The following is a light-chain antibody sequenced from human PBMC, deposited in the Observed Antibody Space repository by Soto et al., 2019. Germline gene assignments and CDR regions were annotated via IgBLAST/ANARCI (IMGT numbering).Light chain of an antibody. CDR3: QQSYSTPRT. CDR2: AAS. Sequence: DIQMTQSPTSPSSSVGDRVTINCRASQNINRFLNWYQKKPGKAPQLLIYAASNLQSGVPSRFSGSGSGTDFTLTISSLQPEDFATYYCQQSYSTPRTFGQGTKVEIK. CDR1: QNINRF. J-gene: IGKJ1*01. V-gene: IGKV1-39*01.